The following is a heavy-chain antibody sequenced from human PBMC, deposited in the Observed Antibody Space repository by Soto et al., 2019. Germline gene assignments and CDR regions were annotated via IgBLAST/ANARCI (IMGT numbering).Heavy chain of an antibody. J-gene: IGHJ1*01. Sequence: QVQLQESGPGLVKPSGTLSLTCAVSGGSISSSNWWSWVRQPPGKGLEWIGEIYHSGSTNYNPSLKSRVTISVDKSKNQFSLKLSSVTAVDTAVYYCARLDTIFGVVIRSEYFQHWGQGTLVTVSS. V-gene: IGHV4-4*02. CDR3: ARLDTIFGVVIRSEYFQH. D-gene: IGHD3-3*01. CDR2: IYHSGST. CDR1: GGSISSSNW.